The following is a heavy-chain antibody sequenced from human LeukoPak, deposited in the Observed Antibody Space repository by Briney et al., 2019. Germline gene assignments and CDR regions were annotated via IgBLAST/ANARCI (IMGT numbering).Heavy chain of an antibody. CDR2: IYYSGST. D-gene: IGHD3-16*02. Sequence: SETLSLTCTVSGGSISSSSYYWGWIRQSPGKGLEWIGSIYYSGSTYYNPSLKSRVTISVDTSKNQFSLKLSSVTAADTAVYYCARITFGGVIVPDYWGQGTLVTVSS. CDR3: ARITFGGVIVPDY. V-gene: IGHV4-39*07. CDR1: GGSISSSSYY. J-gene: IGHJ4*02.